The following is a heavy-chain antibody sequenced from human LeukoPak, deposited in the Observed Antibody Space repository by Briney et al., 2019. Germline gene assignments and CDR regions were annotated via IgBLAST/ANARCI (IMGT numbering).Heavy chain of an antibody. V-gene: IGHV4-34*01. CDR3: ARGQGTVTTH. CDR1: GGSFIGYY. CDR2: INHSGSA. D-gene: IGHD4-11*01. J-gene: IGHJ4*02. Sequence: SEPLSLTCAVSGGSFIGYYWTWIRQPPGKGLEWIGEINHSGSANYNPSLMSRGTISLDTSKNHFSLNLSSVTAADTAVYYCARGQGTVTTHWGQGTLVTVSS.